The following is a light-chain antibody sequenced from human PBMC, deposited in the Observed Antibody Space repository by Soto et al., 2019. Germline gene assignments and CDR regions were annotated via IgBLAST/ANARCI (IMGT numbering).Light chain of an antibody. CDR1: SSDVGGSNY. V-gene: IGLV2-14*01. Sequence: QSALTQPASVSGSPGQSITISCTGTSSDVGGSNYVSWYQQHPGKAPKLMIYDVHNWPSGISNRFSGSKSGNTASLTISGLQAEDEADYYCSSYRSGSTLVFGGGTQLTVL. CDR3: SSYRSGSTLV. CDR2: DVH. J-gene: IGLJ2*01.